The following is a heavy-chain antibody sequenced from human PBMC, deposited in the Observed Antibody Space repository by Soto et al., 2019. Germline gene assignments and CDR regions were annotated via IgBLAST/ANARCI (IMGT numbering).Heavy chain of an antibody. CDR3: AREGGDGIDY. CDR1: GGSIRSGSHY. D-gene: IGHD3-16*01. J-gene: IGHJ4*02. CDR2: IYYSGST. Sequence: SETLSLTCTVSGGSIRSGSHYWSWVRQHPGKGLEWIGYIYYSGSTYYNPSLKSRITISISTSKNQFSLKLTSVTAADTAVYYCAREGGDGIDYWGQGTLVTVSS. V-gene: IGHV4-31*03.